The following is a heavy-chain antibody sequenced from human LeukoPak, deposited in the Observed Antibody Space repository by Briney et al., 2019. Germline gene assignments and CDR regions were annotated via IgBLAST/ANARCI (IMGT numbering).Heavy chain of an antibody. Sequence: SETLSLTCTVSGVSISSGGYYWSWIRQHPGKGLEWIGYIYYSGSTYYNPSLKSRVTISVDTSKNQFSLKLSSVTAADTAVYYCASLGERGDYPRYWGQGTLVTVSS. CDR3: ASLGERGDYPRY. J-gene: IGHJ4*02. D-gene: IGHD2-21*02. CDR2: IYYSGST. CDR1: GVSISSGGYY. V-gene: IGHV4-31*03.